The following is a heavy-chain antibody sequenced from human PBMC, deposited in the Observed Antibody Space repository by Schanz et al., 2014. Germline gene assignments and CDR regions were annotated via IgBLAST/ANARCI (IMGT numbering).Heavy chain of an antibody. Sequence: QVQLVESGGGLVKPGGSLRLSCAASGFTFSDYYMSWIRQAPGKGLEWVSTISASGGSTYYADSVEGRFTISRDNSKNTLYLQMNSLSADDTAVYYCARANYRRKINFDYWGRGTLVTVSS. J-gene: IGHJ4*02. D-gene: IGHD3-10*01. CDR3: ARANYRRKINFDY. CDR2: ISASGGST. CDR1: GFTFSDYY. V-gene: IGHV3-11*01.